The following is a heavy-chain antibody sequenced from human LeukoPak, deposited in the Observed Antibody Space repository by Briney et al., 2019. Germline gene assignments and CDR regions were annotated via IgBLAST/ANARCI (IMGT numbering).Heavy chain of an antibody. CDR3: TREFSGDYDILTAYYEGNAFDY. D-gene: IGHD3-9*01. CDR2: ISSSSSYI. CDR1: GFTFSSYS. V-gene: IGHV3-21*01. J-gene: IGHJ4*02. Sequence: PGGSLRLSCAASGFTFSSYSMNWVRQAPGKGLEWVSSISSSSSYIYYADSVKGRFTISRDNAKKSLYLQMNSLRVEDTAVYYCTREFSGDYDILTAYYEGNAFDYWGQGTLVTVSS.